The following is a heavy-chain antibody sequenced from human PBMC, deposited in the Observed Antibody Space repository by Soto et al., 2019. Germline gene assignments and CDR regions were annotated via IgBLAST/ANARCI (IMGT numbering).Heavy chain of an antibody. Sequence: GESLKISCKGSGYSFTSYWISWVRQMPGKGLEWMGRIDPSDSYTNYSPSFQGHVTISADKSISTAYLQWSSLKASDTAMYYCAREVVPAALADYWGQGTLVTVSS. CDR2: IDPSDSYT. CDR3: AREVVPAALADY. D-gene: IGHD2-2*01. J-gene: IGHJ4*02. V-gene: IGHV5-10-1*01. CDR1: GYSFTSYW.